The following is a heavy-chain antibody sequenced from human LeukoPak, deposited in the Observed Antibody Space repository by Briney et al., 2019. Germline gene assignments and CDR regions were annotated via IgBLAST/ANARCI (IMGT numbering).Heavy chain of an antibody. J-gene: IGHJ6*02. Sequence: ASVKVSCKASGYTFTSYDINWVRQATGQGLEWMGWISAYNGNTNYAQKLQGRVTMTTDTSTSTAYMELRSLRSDDTAVYYCASGYYDSSEDGMDVWGQGTTVTVSS. D-gene: IGHD3-22*01. CDR1: GYTFTSYD. V-gene: IGHV1-18*01. CDR3: ASGYYDSSEDGMDV. CDR2: ISAYNGNT.